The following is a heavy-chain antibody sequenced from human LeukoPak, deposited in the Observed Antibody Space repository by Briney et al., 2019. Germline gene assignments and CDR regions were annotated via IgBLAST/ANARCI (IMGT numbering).Heavy chain of an antibody. D-gene: IGHD3-9*01. CDR3: ARGDHYDVLTGFQTPSHLSDY. Sequence: ASLKVSCKASGYIFTGYYVHWVRQAPGQGLEWMGWINPNSGGTNYAQKFQGRVTMTRDTSLSTAYMELSRLRSDDTAVYYCARGDHYDVLTGFQTPSHLSDYWGQGTLVTVSS. V-gene: IGHV1-2*02. CDR2: INPNSGGT. CDR1: GYIFTGYY. J-gene: IGHJ4*02.